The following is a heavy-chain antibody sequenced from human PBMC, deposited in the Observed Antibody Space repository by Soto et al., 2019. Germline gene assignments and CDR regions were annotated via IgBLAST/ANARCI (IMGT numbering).Heavy chain of an antibody. V-gene: IGHV3-48*03. CDR3: ARGGIH. J-gene: IGHJ4*02. D-gene: IGHD3-16*01. CDR2: ISGSGTT. Sequence: EVLLVESGGGSRQPGGSLRLSCVASGYTFNSHEMNWVRQAPGKGLEWIASISGSGTTNYAESVKGRFTISRDNAHKALFLEMKDLRVEDTAVYYGARGGIHWGQGTLVTVSS. CDR1: GYTFNSHE.